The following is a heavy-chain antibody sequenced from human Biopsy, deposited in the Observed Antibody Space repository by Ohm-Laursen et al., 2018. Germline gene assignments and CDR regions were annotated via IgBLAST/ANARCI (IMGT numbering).Heavy chain of an antibody. CDR3: AKDLASGSGYYWYFDF. V-gene: IGHV3-9*01. D-gene: IGHD3-22*01. CDR1: GFTFDDYA. CDR2: ISWNSGNI. Sequence: RSLRLSCAASGFTFDDYALHWVRQAPGKGLEWVSGISWNSGNIGYADSVKGRFTISRDNAKNSVYLQMNSLRAEDTAFYYCAKDLASGSGYYWYFDFWGRGILVTVAS. J-gene: IGHJ2*01.